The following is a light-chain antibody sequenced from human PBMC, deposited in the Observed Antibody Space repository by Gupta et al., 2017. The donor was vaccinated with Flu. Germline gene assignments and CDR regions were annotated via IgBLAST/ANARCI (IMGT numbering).Light chain of an antibody. V-gene: IGKV4-1*01. CDR3: QQYDSTPHT. CDR1: QSCLYSSNNTKY. Sequence: LAERATINSKSIQSCLYSSNNTKYIASYPQKPRQPPELLIYRTSTREPGVPDRFSCRGYGTDFTLTISSPQAQEVAVYYSQQYDSTPHTFGGGTKVEIK. J-gene: IGKJ4*01. CDR2: RTS.